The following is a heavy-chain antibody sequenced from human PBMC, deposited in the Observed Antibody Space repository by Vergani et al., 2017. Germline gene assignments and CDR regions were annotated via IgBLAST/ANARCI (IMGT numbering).Heavy chain of an antibody. V-gene: IGHV3-23*01. Sequence: EVQLLESGGGLVQPGGSLRLSCAASGFTFSSYAMSWVRQAPGKGLEWVSAISGSGGRTYYADSVKGRFTISRDNSKNTLYLQMNSLRAEDTAVYYCAKDFEYYYDSSGWDYYYYMDVWGKGP. CDR1: GFTFSSYA. CDR3: AKDFEYYYDSSGWDYYYYMDV. D-gene: IGHD3-22*01. CDR2: ISGSGGRT. J-gene: IGHJ6*03.